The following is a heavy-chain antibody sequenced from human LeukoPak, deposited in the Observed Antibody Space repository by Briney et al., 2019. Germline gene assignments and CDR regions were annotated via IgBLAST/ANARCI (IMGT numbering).Heavy chain of an antibody. V-gene: IGHV4-4*08. CDR2: IYSSGST. Sequence: PSETLSLTCTVSGCSITGYHWSWIRQPPGKGLEWIGYIYSSGSTEYKSSLKSRATISADTSKNQFSLKLTSVTAADTAIYYCARRNDFVIWGQGTMVTVSS. J-gene: IGHJ3*02. CDR3: ARRNDFVI. CDR1: GCSITGYH.